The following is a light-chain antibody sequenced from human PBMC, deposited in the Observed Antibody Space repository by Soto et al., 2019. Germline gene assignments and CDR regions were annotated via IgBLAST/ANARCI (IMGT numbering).Light chain of an antibody. CDR2: TSN. V-gene: IGLV1-47*02. Sequence: QSVLTQPPSASGTPGQTVTISCSGSSLNIGSNSVFWYQQLPGTAPKLLIHTSNQRPSGVPDRFSGSKSGTSASLAIRGLRSEDEADYYCASWHDGLSGYVFGTGTQLTVL. CDR3: ASWHDGLSGYV. J-gene: IGLJ1*01. CDR1: SLNIGSNS.